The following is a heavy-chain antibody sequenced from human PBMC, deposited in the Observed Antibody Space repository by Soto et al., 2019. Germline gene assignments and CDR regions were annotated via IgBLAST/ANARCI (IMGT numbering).Heavy chain of an antibody. CDR3: ASPTYFSDSRGYHFKNLDS. J-gene: IGHJ4*02. Sequence: PSETLSLTCSVSAGSVDRSNYFWNWIRQPPGKGLEWIGNISYSGGTNKNPALKSRVTLSLDTSKNQFSLTLTSVTAADTAMYYCASPTYFSDSRGYHFKNLDSWGQGTLVTVSS. CDR2: ISYSGGT. CDR1: AGSVDRSNYF. V-gene: IGHV4-61*01. D-gene: IGHD3-22*01.